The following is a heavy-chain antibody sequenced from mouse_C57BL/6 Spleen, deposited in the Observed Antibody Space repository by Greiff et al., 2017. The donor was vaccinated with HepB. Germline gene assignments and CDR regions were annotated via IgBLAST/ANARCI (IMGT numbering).Heavy chain of an antibody. CDR3: ARTGYGGGFDY. D-gene: IGHD1-1*02. J-gene: IGHJ2*01. Sequence: EVMLVESEGGLVQPGSSMKLSCTASGFTFSDYYMAWVRQVPEKGLEWVANINYDGSSTYYLDSLKSRFIISRDNAKNILYLQMSSLKSEDTATYYCARTGYGGGFDYWGQGTTLTVSS. V-gene: IGHV5-16*01. CDR1: GFTFSDYY. CDR2: INYDGSST.